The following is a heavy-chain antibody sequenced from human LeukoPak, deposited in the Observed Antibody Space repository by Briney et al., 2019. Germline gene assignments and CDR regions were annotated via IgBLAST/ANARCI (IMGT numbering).Heavy chain of an antibody. Sequence: PGGSLRLSCAASGFTFSSFWMHWVRQAPGKGLVWVSRINNAGSNTDYADSVKGRFTISRDNAKNTLYLQMNSLRAEDTAVYYCTRGLKGPDFWGQGTLVTVSS. J-gene: IGHJ4*02. CDR1: GFTFSSFW. CDR3: TRGLKGPDF. V-gene: IGHV3-74*01. CDR2: INNAGSNT.